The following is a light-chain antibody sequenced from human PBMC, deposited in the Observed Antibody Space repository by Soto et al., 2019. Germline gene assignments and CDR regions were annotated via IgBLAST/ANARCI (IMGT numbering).Light chain of an antibody. J-gene: IGKJ3*01. CDR2: WAS. V-gene: IGKV4-1*01. CDR1: QSVLYSSNNKNY. CDR3: QQYYSTPICT. Sequence: DIVMTQSPDSLAVSLGERATINCKSSQSVLYSSNNKNYLAWYQQQPGQPPKLLIYWASTRESGVPDRFSGSGSGTDFTLTISSLQAEDVAVYYCQQYYSTPICTFGPGTKVDIK.